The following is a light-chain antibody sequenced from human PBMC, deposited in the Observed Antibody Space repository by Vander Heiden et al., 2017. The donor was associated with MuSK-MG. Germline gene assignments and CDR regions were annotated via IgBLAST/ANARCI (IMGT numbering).Light chain of an antibody. J-gene: IGKJ1*01. CDR2: DAS. CDR1: QSIGTW. CDR3: QQDDGSSPT. Sequence: GDRVIITCRASQSIGTWLAWYQQQPGKAPKFLIYDASTLETGVPSRFSGSGSGTNFILTINSLQPDDFATYYCQQDDGSSPTFGQGTKVEIK. V-gene: IGKV1-5*01.